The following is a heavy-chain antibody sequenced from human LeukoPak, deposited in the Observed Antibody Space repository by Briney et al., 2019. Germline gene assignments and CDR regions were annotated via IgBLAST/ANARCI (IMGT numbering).Heavy chain of an antibody. Sequence: SCKASGGTFSSYAMSWVRQAPGKGLEWVSAISDSGGSTYYADSVKGRFTISRDNSKNTLYLQMNSLRAEDTAVYYCAKELDDSSGAAFDIWGQGTMVTVSS. CDR1: GGTFSSYA. CDR3: AKELDDSSGAAFDI. CDR2: ISDSGGST. V-gene: IGHV3-23*01. D-gene: IGHD6-25*01. J-gene: IGHJ3*02.